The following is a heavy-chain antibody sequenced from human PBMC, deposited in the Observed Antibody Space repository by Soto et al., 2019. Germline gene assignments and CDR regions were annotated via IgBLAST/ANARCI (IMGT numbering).Heavy chain of an antibody. D-gene: IGHD3-10*01. CDR1: GFTFSDYY. CDR2: ISSSSSYT. CDR3: ARAGPTYYYGSGSYSFDY. V-gene: IGHV3-11*06. J-gene: IGHJ4*02. Sequence: GGSLRLSCAASGFTFSDYYMSWIRQAPGKGLEWVSYISSSSSYTNYADSVKGRFTISRDNAKNSLYLQMNSLRAEDTAVYYCARAGPTYYYGSGSYSFDYWGQGTLVTVSS.